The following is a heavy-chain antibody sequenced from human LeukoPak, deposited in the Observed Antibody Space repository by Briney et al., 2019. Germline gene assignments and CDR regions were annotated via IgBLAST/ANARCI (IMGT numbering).Heavy chain of an antibody. D-gene: IGHD2-2*01. V-gene: IGHV4-59*08. J-gene: IGHJ5*02. CDR3: ARHPRYCSSTSCSLNWFDP. CDR1: GGSISSYY. CDR2: IYYSGST. Sequence: PSETLSLTCTVSGGSISSYYWSWIRQPPGKGLEWIGYIYYSGSTNYNPSLKSRVTISVDTSKNQFSLKLSSVTAADTAVYYCARHPRYCSSTSCSLNWFDPWGQGTLVTVSS.